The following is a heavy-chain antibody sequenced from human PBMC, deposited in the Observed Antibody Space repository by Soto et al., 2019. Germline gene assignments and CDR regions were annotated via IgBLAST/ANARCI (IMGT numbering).Heavy chain of an antibody. V-gene: IGHV3-23*01. D-gene: IGHD6-19*01. J-gene: IGHJ3*02. Sequence: GGSLRLSCAASGFTFSSYAMSWVRQAPGKGLEWVSAISGSGGSTYYADSVKGRFTISRDNAKNTLHLQMNSLRAEDTAVYYCARPRKIAVAGNDAFDIWGKGTMVTFAS. CDR2: ISGSGGST. CDR1: GFTFSSYA. CDR3: ARPRKIAVAGNDAFDI.